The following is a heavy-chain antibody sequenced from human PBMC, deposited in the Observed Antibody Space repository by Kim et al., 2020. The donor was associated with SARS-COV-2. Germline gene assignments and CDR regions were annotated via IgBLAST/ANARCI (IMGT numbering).Heavy chain of an antibody. CDR2: T. V-gene: IGHV4-39*01. CDR3: ARHLRNWYFDL. J-gene: IGHJ2*01. Sequence: TYYTPSLQGQVTISVDTSKKQFSLRLSSVTAADAAVYYCARHLRNWYFDLWGRGTLVTVSS.